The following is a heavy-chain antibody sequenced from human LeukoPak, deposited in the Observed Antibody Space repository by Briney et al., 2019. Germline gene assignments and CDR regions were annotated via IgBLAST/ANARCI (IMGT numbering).Heavy chain of an antibody. Sequence: SETLSPTCDVYGGSFSGYYWGWIRQPPGKGLEWIGSIYHSGSTYYNPSLKSRVTISVDTSKNQFSLKLSSVTAADTAVYYCASVTPRYYDFWSGYYFDYRGQGTLVTVSS. CDR1: GGSFSGYY. J-gene: IGHJ4*02. D-gene: IGHD3-3*01. CDR3: ASVTPRYYDFWSGYYFDY. V-gene: IGHV4-38-2*01. CDR2: IYHSGST.